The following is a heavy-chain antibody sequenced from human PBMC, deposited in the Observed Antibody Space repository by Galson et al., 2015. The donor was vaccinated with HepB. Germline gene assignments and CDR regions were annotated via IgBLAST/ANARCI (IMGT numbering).Heavy chain of an antibody. Sequence: SLRLSCAASGFTFSSYSMNWVRQAPGEGLEWVSYISAPSNNMYYADSVRGRFTIFRDNARNSLYLQMNSLRHEDTAVYYCTRSDGYNSAFDYWGQGTLVTVSS. D-gene: IGHD5-24*01. V-gene: IGHV3-48*02. J-gene: IGHJ4*02. CDR3: TRSDGYNSAFDY. CDR1: GFTFSSYS. CDR2: ISAPSNNM.